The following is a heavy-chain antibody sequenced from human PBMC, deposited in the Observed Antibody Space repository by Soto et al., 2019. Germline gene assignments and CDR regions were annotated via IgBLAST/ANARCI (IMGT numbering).Heavy chain of an antibody. V-gene: IGHV4-31*03. CDR3: ARAVPAYYYGMDV. Sequence: KPSETLSLTCTVSGGSISSGGYYWNWIRQHPGKGLEWIGYIFHTGSTNYNPPLKSRVIISVNTSKNQFSLKLTPVTAADTAVYHCARAVPAYYYGMDVWGQGTTVTVSS. CDR1: GGSISSGGYY. J-gene: IGHJ6*02. CDR2: IFHTGST.